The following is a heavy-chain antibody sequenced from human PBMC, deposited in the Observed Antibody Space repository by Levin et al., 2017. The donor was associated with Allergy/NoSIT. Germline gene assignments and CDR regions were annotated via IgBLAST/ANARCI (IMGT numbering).Heavy chain of an antibody. CDR3: ARAGYSNSRNAMDG. Sequence: PGGSLRLSCAASGFSFSSYWMHWVRQAPGKGLVWVSRINSDGSSTNYADSVKGRFTISRDNAKNTLYLQMNTLRAEDTAVYYCARAGYSNSRNAMDGWGQGTTVIVSS. V-gene: IGHV3-74*01. D-gene: IGHD2/OR15-2a*01. J-gene: IGHJ6*02. CDR1: GFSFSSYW. CDR2: INSDGSST.